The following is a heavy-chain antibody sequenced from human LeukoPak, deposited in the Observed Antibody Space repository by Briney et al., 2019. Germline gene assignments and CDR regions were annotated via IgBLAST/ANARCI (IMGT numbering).Heavy chain of an antibody. CDR2: FDPEDGET. CDR1: GYTLTELS. Sequence: ASVKGSCKVSGYTLTELSMHWVRQAPGKGREWMGGFDPEDGETIYAQKFQGRVTMTEDTSTDTAYMELSSLRSEDTAVYYCATDKGGATPQAFDIWGQGTMVTVSS. D-gene: IGHD1-26*01. CDR3: ATDKGGATPQAFDI. V-gene: IGHV1-24*01. J-gene: IGHJ3*02.